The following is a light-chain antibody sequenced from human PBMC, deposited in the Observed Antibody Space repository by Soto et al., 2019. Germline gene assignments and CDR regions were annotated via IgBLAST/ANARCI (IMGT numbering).Light chain of an antibody. CDR3: SSYASTSTAV. CDR2: EVS. J-gene: IGLJ1*01. CDR1: SSDVGAFDS. Sequence: QSALTQPPSASGSPGQSVTISCTGSSSDVGAFDSVSWYQQHPHKAPQIIIYEVSKRPSGVPDRFSGSKSGNTASLTISGLQAEDEADYYCSSYASTSTAVFGTGTKLTVL. V-gene: IGLV2-8*01.